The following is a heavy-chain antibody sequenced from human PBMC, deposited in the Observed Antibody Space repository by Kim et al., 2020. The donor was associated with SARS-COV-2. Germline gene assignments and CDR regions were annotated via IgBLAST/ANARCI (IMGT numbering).Heavy chain of an antibody. D-gene: IGHD6-13*01. V-gene: IGHV3-33*01. J-gene: IGHJ4*02. CDR1: GFTFTAYG. Sequence: GGSLRLSCAASGFTFTAYGMHWVRQAPGKGLEWVAVIWHDGSNENYADSVKGRFTISRDNSKNTLYLKMNSLRAEETAVYFCARVGGSSTWYFLDYWGQGPLVTVSS. CDR2: IWHDGSNE. CDR3: ARVGGSSTWYFLDY.